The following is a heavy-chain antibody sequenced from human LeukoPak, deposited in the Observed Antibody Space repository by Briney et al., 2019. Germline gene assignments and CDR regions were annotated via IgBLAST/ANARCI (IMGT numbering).Heavy chain of an antibody. Sequence: GGSLRLSCAASGFTFSTYTMAWVRQAPGGGLEWVSGISGNGGRTYYADSVKGRFAISRDDSKSALYLQMNSLRGEDTAVYYCAKDFGRNLGGPGYWGRGTLVIVSS. CDR2: ISGNGGRT. J-gene: IGHJ4*02. D-gene: IGHD3-10*01. CDR3: AKDFGRNLGGPGY. V-gene: IGHV3-23*01. CDR1: GFTFSTYT.